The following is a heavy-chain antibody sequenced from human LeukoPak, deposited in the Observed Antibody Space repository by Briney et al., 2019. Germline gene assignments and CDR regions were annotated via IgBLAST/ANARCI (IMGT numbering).Heavy chain of an antibody. Sequence: HVASVKVSCKASGYTFTSYDINWVRQATGQGLEWMGWMNPNSGNTGYAQKFQGRVTMTRNTSISTAYMELSSLRSEDTAVYYCARQLAEWEPYYYYMDVWGKGTTVTVSS. V-gene: IGHV1-8*01. CDR2: MNPNSGNT. J-gene: IGHJ6*03. CDR3: ARQLAEWEPYYYYMDV. D-gene: IGHD1-26*01. CDR1: GYTFTSYD.